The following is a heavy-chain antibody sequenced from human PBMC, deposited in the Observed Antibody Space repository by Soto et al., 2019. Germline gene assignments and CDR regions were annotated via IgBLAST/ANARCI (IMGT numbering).Heavy chain of an antibody. CDR3: ARFSPPRGYYAY. D-gene: IGHD3-22*01. CDR2: IIPMFGTS. J-gene: IGHJ4*02. V-gene: IGHV1-69*01. Sequence: QVQLVQSGAEVKKPGSSVKVSCTASGGTFTTFGISWVRQAPGQGLEWMGGIIPMFGTSHYAQKFQGRVTITADESTRTVYMELSSLRSEETAVYYCARFSPPRGYYAYWGQGTLVTVSS. CDR1: GGTFTTFG.